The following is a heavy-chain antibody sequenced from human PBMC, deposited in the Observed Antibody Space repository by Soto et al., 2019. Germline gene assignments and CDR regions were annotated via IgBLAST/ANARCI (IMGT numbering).Heavy chain of an antibody. Sequence: QVHLVQSGAEVKKPGDSVKVSCKASGYTSTTYGISWVRQAPEQGLEWMGWISAYNGNTKYAQKFQDRVTMTTDTSTSTAYMELRSLTSDDTAMYYCARGCRYIAARNDAFDIWGRGTMVTVSS. CDR2: ISAYNGNT. CDR1: GYTSTTYG. J-gene: IGHJ3*02. V-gene: IGHV1-18*01. CDR3: ARGCRYIAARNDAFDI. D-gene: IGHD6-6*01.